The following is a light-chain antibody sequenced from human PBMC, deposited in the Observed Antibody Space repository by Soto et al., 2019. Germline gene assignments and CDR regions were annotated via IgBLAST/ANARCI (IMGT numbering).Light chain of an antibody. CDR3: QQYNSYALT. CDR2: KAS. J-gene: IGKJ4*01. V-gene: IGKV1-5*03. CDR1: QSISNW. Sequence: DIQMTQSPSTLSASVGDRVTITCRASQSISNWLAWYQQKPGKAPKLLIYKASTLESGVPSRFSGSGSGTEFTFTISSLQPDDFATYYCQQYNSYALTFGGGTKVEIK.